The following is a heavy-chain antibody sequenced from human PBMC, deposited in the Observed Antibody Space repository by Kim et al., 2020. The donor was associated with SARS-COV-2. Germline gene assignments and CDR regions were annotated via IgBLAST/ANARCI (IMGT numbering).Heavy chain of an antibody. D-gene: IGHD3-9*01. V-gene: IGHV5-10-1*01. CDR3: ARRPYDILTGAMDV. J-gene: IGHJ6*02. Sequence: SPSVQGHVTTSADKSISTAYLQWSSLKASDTAMYYCARRPYDILTGAMDVWGQGTTVTVSS.